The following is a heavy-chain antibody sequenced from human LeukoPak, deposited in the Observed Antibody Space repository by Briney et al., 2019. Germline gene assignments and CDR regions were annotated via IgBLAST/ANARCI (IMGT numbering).Heavy chain of an antibody. Sequence: ASVKVSCKASGYTFAGYYMHWVRQAPGQGLEWMGWINPNSGGTNYAQKFQGRVTMTRDTSISTAYMELSRLRSDDTAVYYCARGLGYSSSWFPSPAFDIWGQGTMVTVSS. CDR2: INPNSGGT. CDR3: ARGLGYSSSWFPSPAFDI. J-gene: IGHJ3*02. CDR1: GYTFAGYY. V-gene: IGHV1-2*02. D-gene: IGHD6-13*01.